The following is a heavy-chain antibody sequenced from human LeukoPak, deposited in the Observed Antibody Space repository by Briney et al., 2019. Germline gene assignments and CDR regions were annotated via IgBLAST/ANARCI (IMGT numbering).Heavy chain of an antibody. CDR1: GFTFDDYT. CDR3: ARDFSIGYSYGHFDY. V-gene: IGHV3-21*01. CDR2: ISSSSSYI. D-gene: IGHD5-18*01. Sequence: PGGSLRLSCAASGFTFDDYTMHWVRQAPGKGLEWVSSISSSSSYIYYADSVKGRFTISRDNAKNSLYLQMNSLRAEDTAVYYCARDFSIGYSYGHFDYWGQGTLVTVSS. J-gene: IGHJ4*02.